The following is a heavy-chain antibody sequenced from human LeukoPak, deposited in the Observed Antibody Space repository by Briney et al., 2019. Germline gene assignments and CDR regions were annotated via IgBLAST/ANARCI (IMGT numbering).Heavy chain of an antibody. J-gene: IGHJ4*02. D-gene: IGHD6-19*01. CDR1: GFTFSSYW. Sequence: GGSLRLSWVAPGFTFSSYWMTWVRQAPGKGLEWLANIKEDGSIQYYLDSVRGRFTISRDNAKTSVYLQLNSLRADDTAVYYCARDVWTGVAVSDYWGQGTLVTVSS. CDR3: ARDVWTGVAVSDY. CDR2: IKEDGSIQ. V-gene: IGHV3-7*01.